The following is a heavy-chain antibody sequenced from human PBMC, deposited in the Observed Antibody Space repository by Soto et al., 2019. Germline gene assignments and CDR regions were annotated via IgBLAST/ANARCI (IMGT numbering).Heavy chain of an antibody. CDR1: GGYFSGYY. Sequence: PSETLSLTYAVYGGYFSGYYWSWIRKPPGKGLEWIGEINHSGSTNYNPSLKSRVTISVDTSKNQFSLKLSSVTAADTAVYYCARAQYSSSWYPVGYYYGMDVWVPGTTVTVSS. V-gene: IGHV4-34*01. CDR2: INHSGST. CDR3: ARAQYSSSWYPVGYYYGMDV. D-gene: IGHD6-13*01. J-gene: IGHJ6*02.